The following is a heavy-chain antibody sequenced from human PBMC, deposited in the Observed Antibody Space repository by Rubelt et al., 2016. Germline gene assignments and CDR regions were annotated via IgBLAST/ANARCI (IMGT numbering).Heavy chain of an antibody. D-gene: IGHD4/OR15-4a*01. J-gene: IGHJ4*02. V-gene: IGHV3-7*01. CDR2: IKQDGSDE. CDR1: GFTFSNYG. CDR3: ARTMAGTGTNY. Sequence: SCVASGFTFSNYGMNWVRQAPGKGLEWVANIKQDGSDEYYVDSVKGRFTVSRDNAKNSLYLQMNSLRAEDTAVYYCARTMAGTGTNYWGQGALVTVSS.